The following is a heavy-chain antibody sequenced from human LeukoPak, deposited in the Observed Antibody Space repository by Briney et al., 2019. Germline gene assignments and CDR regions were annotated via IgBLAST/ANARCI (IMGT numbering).Heavy chain of an antibody. Sequence: ASVTVSCKASGGTSSSYAISWVRQAPGQGLEWMGWINTYTGNPTYAQGFTGRFVFSLDTSVSTAYLQISSLKAEDTAVYYCARWDYDSSGYALYYFDYWGQGTLVTVSS. D-gene: IGHD3-22*01. CDR1: GGTSSSYA. J-gene: IGHJ4*02. CDR2: INTYTGNP. V-gene: IGHV7-4-1*02. CDR3: ARWDYDSSGYALYYFDY.